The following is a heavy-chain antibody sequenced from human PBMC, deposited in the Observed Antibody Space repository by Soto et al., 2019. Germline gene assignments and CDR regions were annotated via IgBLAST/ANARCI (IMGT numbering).Heavy chain of an antibody. CDR1: GFTFSSYS. Sequence: GGSLRLSCAASGFTFSSYSMNWVRQAPGKGLEWVSYISSSSSTIYYADSVKGRFTISRDNAKNSLYLQMKSLRDEDTAVYYCARDKYPKYYYGSGISQRDVYGMDVWGQGTTVTVSS. V-gene: IGHV3-48*02. CDR3: ARDKYPKYYYGSGISQRDVYGMDV. J-gene: IGHJ6*02. CDR2: ISSSSSTI. D-gene: IGHD3-10*01.